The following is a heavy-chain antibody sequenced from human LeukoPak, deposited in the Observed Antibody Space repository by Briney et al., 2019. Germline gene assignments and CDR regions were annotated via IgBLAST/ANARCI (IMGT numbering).Heavy chain of an antibody. Sequence: ASVKVSCKASGYTFTGYYMHWVRQAPGQGLEWMGRINPNSGGTNYAQKFQGRVTMTRDTSISTAYMELSSLRSEDTAVYYCARADGVGANDAFDIWGQGTMVTVSS. V-gene: IGHV1-2*06. CDR3: ARADGVGANDAFDI. CDR1: GYTFTGYY. D-gene: IGHD1-26*01. J-gene: IGHJ3*02. CDR2: INPNSGGT.